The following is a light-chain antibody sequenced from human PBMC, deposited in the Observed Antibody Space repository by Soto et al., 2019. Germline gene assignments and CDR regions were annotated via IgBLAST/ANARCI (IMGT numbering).Light chain of an antibody. J-gene: IGLJ2*01. CDR1: SSDVGSYDL. Sequence: QSALTQPASMSGSPGQSITISCTGTSSDVGSYDLVSWYQHHPGTAPKLILYEVTKQPSGVSNRFSGSKSGNTASLTISGLQTEDDSHYYCCSYANGNTLLFGGGTKLTVL. CDR3: CSYANGNTLL. V-gene: IGLV2-23*02. CDR2: EVT.